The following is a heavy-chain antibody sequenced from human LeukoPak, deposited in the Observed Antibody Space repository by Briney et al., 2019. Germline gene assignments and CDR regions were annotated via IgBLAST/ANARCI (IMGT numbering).Heavy chain of an antibody. CDR2: SYYSGST. V-gene: IGHV4-59*01. CDR1: GRSISSYY. D-gene: IGHD3-3*01. J-gene: IGHJ4*02. Sequence: SETLSLTCTVSGRSISSYYWSWIRQPPGKGLEWIGYSYYSGSTNYNPSLKSRVTISVDTSKNQFSLKLSSVTAADTAVYYCARTYYDFWSGYPQPFDYWGQGTLVTVSS. CDR3: ARTYYDFWSGYPQPFDY.